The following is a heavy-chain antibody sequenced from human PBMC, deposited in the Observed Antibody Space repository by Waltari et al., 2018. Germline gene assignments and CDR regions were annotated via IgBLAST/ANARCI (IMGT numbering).Heavy chain of an antibody. CDR1: DGSINSDTYY. J-gene: IGHJ4*02. CDR3: ARGDERLARYHFDD. V-gene: IGHV4-61*02. CDR2: SYSGGDA. Sequence: QVLLQESGPGLVKPSQTLSLTCTVSDGSINSDTYYWSWIRQPAGKGREWIGRSYSGGDAWYSPALERRVAISVDRSKNQFSLTIFSVNAADAAVYYCARGDERLARYHFDDWGQGTQVIVSS. D-gene: IGHD6-25*01.